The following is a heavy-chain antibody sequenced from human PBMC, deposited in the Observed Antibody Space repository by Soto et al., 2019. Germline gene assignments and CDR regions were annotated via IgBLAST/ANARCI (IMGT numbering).Heavy chain of an antibody. J-gene: IGHJ4*02. Sequence: QVQMVQSGAEVKKPGSSARVSCKVSGGTFSRHSISWVRQAPGQGLEWMGGIIPIFDATQYAQKFQGRLTITADESTTTFHMDLSGLRPEDTAIYYCARDLTSVRGSWGQGTLDNVS. CDR2: IIPIFDAT. D-gene: IGHD3-10*01. CDR3: ARDLTSVRGS. V-gene: IGHV1-69*01. CDR1: GGTFSRHS.